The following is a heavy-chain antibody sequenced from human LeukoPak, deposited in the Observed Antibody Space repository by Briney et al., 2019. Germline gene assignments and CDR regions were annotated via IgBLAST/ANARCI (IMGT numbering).Heavy chain of an antibody. D-gene: IGHD3-10*01. V-gene: IGHV1-8*01. Sequence: GASVKVSCKASGYTFTSYDINWVRQATGQELEWMGWMNPNSGNTGYAQKFQGRVTMTRNTSISTAYMELSSLRSEDTAVYYCARTVLLWFGDEDWFDPWGQGTLVTVSS. CDR3: ARTVLLWFGDEDWFDP. J-gene: IGHJ5*02. CDR1: GYTFTSYD. CDR2: MNPNSGNT.